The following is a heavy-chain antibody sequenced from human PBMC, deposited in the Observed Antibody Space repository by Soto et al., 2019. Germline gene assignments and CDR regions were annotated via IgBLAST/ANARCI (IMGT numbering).Heavy chain of an antibody. J-gene: IGHJ6*03. CDR3: AKDRAGIAVAGPSYYYYYYMDV. CDR1: GFTFSSYG. V-gene: IGHV3-30*18. Sequence: GESLKISCAASGFTFSSYGMHWVRQAPGKGLEWVAVISYDGSNKYYADSVKGRFTISRDNSKNTLYLQMNSLRAEDTAVYYCAKDRAGIAVAGPSYYYYYYMDVWGKGTTVTVSS. CDR2: ISYDGSNK. D-gene: IGHD6-19*01.